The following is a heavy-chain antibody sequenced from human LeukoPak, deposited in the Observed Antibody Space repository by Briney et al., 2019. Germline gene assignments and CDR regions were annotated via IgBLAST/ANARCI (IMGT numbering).Heavy chain of an antibody. D-gene: IGHD2-2*01. CDR3: ARADCSSSTCYLRRSWFDP. CDR1: GFTLSNYD. V-gene: IGHV3-21*01. CDR2: ISTSSRYI. J-gene: IGHJ5*02. Sequence: PGGSLRLSCAASGFTLSNYDMNWVRQAPGQGLEWVSCISTSSRYIYYKDSVRGRFTITRDDAKNSLYLEMNSLRAEDTAVYYCARADCSSSTCYLRRSWFDPWGQGTLVTVSS.